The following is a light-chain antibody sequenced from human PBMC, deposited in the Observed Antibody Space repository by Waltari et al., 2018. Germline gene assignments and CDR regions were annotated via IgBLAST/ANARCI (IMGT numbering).Light chain of an antibody. CDR3: SSYAGSSKGV. V-gene: IGLV2-23*02. Sequence: QSALTQPASVSGSPGQSITIPCTGTSSAAGNYKPVSWYQQHPGKAPKLMIYAVSKRPSGVSDRFSGSKSGDMASLTISGLQPEDEAEYFCSSYAGSSKGVFGGGTKVTVL. J-gene: IGLJ2*01. CDR2: AVS. CDR1: SSAAGNYKP.